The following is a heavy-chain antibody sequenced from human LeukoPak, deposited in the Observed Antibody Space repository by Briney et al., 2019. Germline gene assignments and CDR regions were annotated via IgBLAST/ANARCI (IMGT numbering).Heavy chain of an antibody. J-gene: IGHJ4*02. D-gene: IGHD3-22*01. Sequence: GEPLKISCKGSGYSFTSYWIGWVRQMPGKGLEWMVIIYPGDSDTRYSPSFQGQATISADKSISTAYLQWSSLKASDTAMYYCARTDVSYYYDSSGYYYYFDYWGQGTLVTVSS. CDR1: GYSFTSYW. CDR2: IYPGDSDT. V-gene: IGHV5-51*01. CDR3: ARTDVSYYYDSSGYYYYFDY.